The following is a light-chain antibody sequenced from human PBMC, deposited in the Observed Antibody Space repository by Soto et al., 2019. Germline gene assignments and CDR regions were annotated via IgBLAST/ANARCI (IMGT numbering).Light chain of an antibody. Sequence: EIVLTQSPATPSLSPGERATLSCMASQSVSSYLAWYQQKPGQAPRLLIYDASNRATGIPARFSGSGSGTDFTLTISSLEPEDFAVYYCQQRSNWPRTFGQGTKVDIK. J-gene: IGKJ1*01. CDR2: DAS. V-gene: IGKV3-11*01. CDR3: QQRSNWPRT. CDR1: QSVSSY.